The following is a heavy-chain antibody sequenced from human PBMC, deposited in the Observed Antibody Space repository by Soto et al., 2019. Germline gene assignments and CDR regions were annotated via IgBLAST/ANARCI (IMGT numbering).Heavy chain of an antibody. V-gene: IGHV1-69*16. CDR3: ARDCGSTSCFDMDV. J-gene: IGHJ6*02. CDR2: LIPRPRTA. Sequence: QVRLVQSGSEVKKPGSSVKVSCESSGGTFGSYTFSWVRQAPGHGLEWVGGLIPRPRTANYAQKFLGRVTITPDESTNTVYMELSSLTSDDTAVYYCARDCGSTSCFDMDVWGQGTTVTVSS. CDR1: GGTFGSYT. D-gene: IGHD2-21*01.